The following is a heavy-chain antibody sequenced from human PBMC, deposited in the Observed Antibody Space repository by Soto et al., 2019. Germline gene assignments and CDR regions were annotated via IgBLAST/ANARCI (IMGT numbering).Heavy chain of an antibody. J-gene: IGHJ4*02. CDR1: GFTFSSYG. CDR3: AKMVAARRGYFDY. Sequence: QVQLVESGGGVVQPGRSLRLSCAASGFTFSSYGMHWVRQAPGKGLEWVAVISYDGSNKYYADSVKGRFTISRDNSKNTLYLQMNSLRAEDTAGYYCAKMVAARRGYFDYWGQGTLVTVSS. CDR2: ISYDGSNK. V-gene: IGHV3-30*18. D-gene: IGHD6-6*01.